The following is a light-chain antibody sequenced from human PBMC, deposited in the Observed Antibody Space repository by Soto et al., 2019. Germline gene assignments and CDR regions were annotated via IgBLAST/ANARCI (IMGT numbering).Light chain of an antibody. CDR2: GAS. CDR1: QSVTSSY. J-gene: IGKJ5*01. CDR3: QQDGTKEII. V-gene: IGKV3-20*01. Sequence: IVLTQALCILSFSLPERATLSCRPSQSVTSSYLAWYQQKPGQAPRLLIYGASSRATGIPDRFSGSGSGTDFTLTISRLEPEDFAVYYCQQDGTKEIIFGQGTRLEIK.